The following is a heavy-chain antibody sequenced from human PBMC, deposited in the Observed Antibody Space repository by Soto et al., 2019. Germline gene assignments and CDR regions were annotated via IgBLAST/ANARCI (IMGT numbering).Heavy chain of an antibody. Sequence: QVQLEQWGAGLLKPSETLSLTCAVYGGSSSGNYWSWMRQPPGKGLEWIGEINRGGSTEYIPSLKSLVTISVDTSKNQFSLKLDSVTAADTAVYYCASGYGSGSYYEAWGQGTLVTVSS. CDR1: GGSSSGNY. CDR2: INRGGST. V-gene: IGHV4-34*01. CDR3: ASGYGSGSYYEA. J-gene: IGHJ5*02. D-gene: IGHD3-10*01.